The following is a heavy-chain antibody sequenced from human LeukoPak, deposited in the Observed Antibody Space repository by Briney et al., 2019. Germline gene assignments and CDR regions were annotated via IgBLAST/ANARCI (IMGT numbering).Heavy chain of an antibody. CDR2: ISAYNGNT. Sequence: GASVKVSCKASGYTFTSYGISWVRQAPGQGLEWMGWISAYNGNTNYAQKLQGRVTMTTDTSTSTAYMELRSLRSDDTAVYYCARTELLWFGESFGPAFDPWGQGTLVTVSS. V-gene: IGHV1-18*01. J-gene: IGHJ5*02. CDR3: ARTELLWFGESFGPAFDP. CDR1: GYTFTSYG. D-gene: IGHD3-10*01.